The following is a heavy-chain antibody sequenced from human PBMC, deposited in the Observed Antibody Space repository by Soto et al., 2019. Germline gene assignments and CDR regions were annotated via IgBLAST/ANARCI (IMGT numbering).Heavy chain of an antibody. V-gene: IGHV1-18*04. J-gene: IGHJ4*02. D-gene: IGHD6-19*01. Sequence: QVQLLVQSGPEVKKPGASVKVSCQASGYTFTNFGISWVRQAPGQGLEWMGWVSGYNGNTNYAQKFRDRVTMTTDTSTSTAYMELRALRSDDTAVYYCARDEGSHGFDSWGQGTLVTVSS. CDR3: ARDEGSHGFDS. CDR1: GYTFTNFG. CDR2: VSGYNGNT.